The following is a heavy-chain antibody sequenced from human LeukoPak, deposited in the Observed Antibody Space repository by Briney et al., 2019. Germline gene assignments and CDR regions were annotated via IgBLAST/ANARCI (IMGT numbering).Heavy chain of an antibody. CDR3: ARGVTFEGQQLVAGELVYYYYYMDV. Sequence: SETLSLTCTVSGGSISSSSYYWSWIRQPPGKGLEWIGYIYYSGSTNYNPSLKSRVTISAGTSKNQFSLKLRSVTAADTAVYYCARGVTFEGQQLVAGELVYYYYYMDVWGKGTTVTVSS. J-gene: IGHJ6*03. D-gene: IGHD6-13*01. CDR1: GGSISSSSYY. V-gene: IGHV4-61*01. CDR2: IYYSGST.